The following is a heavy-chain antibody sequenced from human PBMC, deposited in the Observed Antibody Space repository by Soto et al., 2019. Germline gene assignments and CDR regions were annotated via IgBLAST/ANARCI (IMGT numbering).Heavy chain of an antibody. CDR3: ARGSSYYRNFDS. CDR2: VFDSGKT. V-gene: IGHV4-31*02. D-gene: IGHD3-3*01. J-gene: IGHJ4*02. CDR1: GGSITSGGYS. Sequence: QVQLQESGPGLVKPSQTLSLTCSVSGGSITSGGYSWTWIRHQPGKALQWIGYVFDSGKTYYNPSLKGRLTISVDTAKNLFSLELSSVTAADTAVYFCARGSSYYRNFDSWGQGTLVSVSS.